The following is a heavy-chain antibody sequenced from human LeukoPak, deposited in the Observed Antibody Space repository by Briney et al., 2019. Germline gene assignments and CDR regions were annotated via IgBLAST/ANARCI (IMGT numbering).Heavy chain of an antibody. CDR2: ISDSGGST. V-gene: IGHV3-23*01. Sequence: PGGSLRLSCAASGFTFSSYAMNWVRQAPGKGLEWVSAISDSGGSTYYADSVKGRFTVSRDNSKNTLCLQMNSLRAEDTAVYYCAKHSGVTSVYYFDSWGQGTLVTVSS. CDR1: GFTFSSYA. CDR3: AKHSGVTSVYYFDS. D-gene: IGHD4-11*01. J-gene: IGHJ4*02.